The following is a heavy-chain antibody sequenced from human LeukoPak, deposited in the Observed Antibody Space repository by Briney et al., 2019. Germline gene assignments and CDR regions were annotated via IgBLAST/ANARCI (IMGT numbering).Heavy chain of an antibody. V-gene: IGHV3-30*02. Sequence: GGSLRLSCAASGFTFSSYVMHWVRQAPGKGLEWMAFIRYDGSNKYYADSVKGRFTISRDNSKNTLYLQMNSLGAEDTAVYYCAKDPRAHTYGWSWRYFDYWGQGTLVTVSS. CDR1: GFTFSSYV. CDR2: IRYDGSNK. CDR3: AKDPRAHTYGWSWRYFDY. D-gene: IGHD5-18*01. J-gene: IGHJ4*02.